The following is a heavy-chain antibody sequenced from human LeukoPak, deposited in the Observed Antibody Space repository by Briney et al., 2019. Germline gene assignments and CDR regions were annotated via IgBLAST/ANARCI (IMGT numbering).Heavy chain of an antibody. Sequence: SQTLSLTCTVSGGSNSSGDYYWSWIRQPPGKGLEWIGYIYYSGSTYYNPSLKSRVTISEDTSKNQFSLKLSSVTAADTAVYYCARGSLQWLLPHWGQGTLVAVSS. V-gene: IGHV4-30-4*01. CDR2: IYYSGST. CDR3: ARGSLQWLLPH. CDR1: GGSNSSGDYY. D-gene: IGHD3-22*01. J-gene: IGHJ4*02.